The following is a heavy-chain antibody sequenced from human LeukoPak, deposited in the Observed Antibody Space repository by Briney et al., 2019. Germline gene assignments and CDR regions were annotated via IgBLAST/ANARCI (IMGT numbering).Heavy chain of an antibody. CDR1: GFTVSSNY. Sequence: GGSLRLSCAASGFTVSSNYMSWVRQAPGKGLECVSVIYSSGGTYYAASVKGRFTISRDNSKHTLYIQMNRLRGEDTAVYYCARGSRQLGRSYYYYGMEVWGQRTTVTVSS. V-gene: IGHV3-66*02. CDR2: IYSSGGT. J-gene: IGHJ6*02. D-gene: IGHD6-13*01. CDR3: ARGSRQLGRSYYYYGMEV.